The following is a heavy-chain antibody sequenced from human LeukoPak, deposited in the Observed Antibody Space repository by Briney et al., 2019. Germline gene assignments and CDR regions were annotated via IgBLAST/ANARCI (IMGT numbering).Heavy chain of an antibody. J-gene: IGHJ4*02. CDR2: ISGSGGST. D-gene: IGHD3-10*01. CDR3: AKDYGSGSYGLRYYFDY. Sequence: TGGSLRLSCAASGLTFSSYAMSWVRQAPGKGLEWVSAISGSGGSTYYADSVKGRFTISRDNSKNTLYLQMNSLRAEDTAVYYCAKDYGSGSYGLRYYFDYWGQGTLVTVSS. CDR1: GLTFSSYA. V-gene: IGHV3-23*01.